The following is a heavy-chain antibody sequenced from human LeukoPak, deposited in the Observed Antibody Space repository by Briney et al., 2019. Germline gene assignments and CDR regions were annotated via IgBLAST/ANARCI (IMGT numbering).Heavy chain of an antibody. Sequence: ASVKVSCKASGYTFTSYGISWVRQAPGQGLEWMGWISAYNGNTNYAQKLQGRVTMTTDTSTSTAYMELRSLRSEDTAVYYCARENGADYYDSSGYYFDYWGQGTLVTVSS. D-gene: IGHD3-22*01. V-gene: IGHV1-18*01. CDR2: ISAYNGNT. CDR1: GYTFTSYG. J-gene: IGHJ4*02. CDR3: ARENGADYYDSSGYYFDY.